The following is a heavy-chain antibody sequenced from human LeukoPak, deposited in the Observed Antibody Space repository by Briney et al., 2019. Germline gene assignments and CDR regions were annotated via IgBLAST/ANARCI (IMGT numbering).Heavy chain of an antibody. Sequence: GRSLRLSCAASGFTFSYYAMHWVRQAPGKGLEWVAVISYDGSNKYYADSVKGRFTISRDNSKNTLYLQMNSLRAEGTAVYYCARGARYSSSWYSFDYWDQGTLVTVSS. V-gene: IGHV3-30-3*01. D-gene: IGHD6-13*01. CDR3: ARGARYSSSWYSFDY. CDR2: ISYDGSNK. CDR1: GFTFSYYA. J-gene: IGHJ4*02.